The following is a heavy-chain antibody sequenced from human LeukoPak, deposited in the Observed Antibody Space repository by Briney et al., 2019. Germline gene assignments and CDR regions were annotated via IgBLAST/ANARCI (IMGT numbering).Heavy chain of an antibody. CDR1: GDSISSYY. CDR3: ARHRGGFDL. Sequence: SETLSLTCTVSGDSISSYYWSWLRQPAEKGLEWIGRIYSIGGTNYNPSLKSRVTMSVDASKNQFSLKLSSVTAADTAAYYCARHRGGFDLWGQGTMVTVSS. V-gene: IGHV4-4*07. CDR2: IYSIGGT. D-gene: IGHD2-15*01. J-gene: IGHJ3*01.